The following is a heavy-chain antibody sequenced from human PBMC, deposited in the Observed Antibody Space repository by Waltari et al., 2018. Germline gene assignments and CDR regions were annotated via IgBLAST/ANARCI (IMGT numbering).Heavy chain of an antibody. CDR1: GYTFTGYY. CDR2: IHPNSGGQ. CDR3: ARDMEYCGGDCYSGGEDY. V-gene: IGHV1-2*02. J-gene: IGHJ4*02. D-gene: IGHD2-21*02. Sequence: QVQLVQSGAEVKKPGASVKVSCKASGYTFTGYYMQWVRQAPGQGLEWMGLIHPNSGGQNYGQKFHGKVTMTRDTSIRTAYMELSRLRSDDTAVYYWARDMEYCGGDCYSGGEDYWGQGTLVTVSS.